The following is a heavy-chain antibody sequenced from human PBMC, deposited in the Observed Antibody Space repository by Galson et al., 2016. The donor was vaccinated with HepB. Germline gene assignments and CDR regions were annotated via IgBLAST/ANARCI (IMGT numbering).Heavy chain of an antibody. CDR3: TRELGAGYTTWFDT. CDR1: GFTFSRNS. J-gene: IGHJ5*02. Sequence: SLRLSCAASGFTFSRNSMNWVRQAPGKGLEWVSYINSRSSSIYYADSVKGRFTISRDNAQSSLYLQMNSLRDDDTAVYYCTRELGAGYTTWFDTWGQGTLVTVSS. D-gene: IGHD1-1*01. CDR2: INSRSSSI. V-gene: IGHV3-48*02.